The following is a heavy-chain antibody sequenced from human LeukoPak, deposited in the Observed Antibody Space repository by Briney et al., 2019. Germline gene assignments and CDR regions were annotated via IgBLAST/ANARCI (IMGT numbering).Heavy chain of an antibody. V-gene: IGHV4-34*01. J-gene: IGHJ5*02. D-gene: IGHD3-22*01. CDR2: INHSGST. CDR3: AREVDYYDSSGPGPGHWFDP. Sequence: PSETLSLTCAVYGGSFSGYYWSWIRQPPGKGLEWIGEINHSGSTNYNPSLKSRVTISVDTSKNQFSLKLSSVTAADTAVYYCAREVDYYDSSGPGPGHWFDPWGQGTLVTVSS. CDR1: GGSFSGYY.